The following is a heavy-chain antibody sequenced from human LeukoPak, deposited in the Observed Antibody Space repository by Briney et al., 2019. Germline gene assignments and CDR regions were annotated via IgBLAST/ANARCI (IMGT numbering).Heavy chain of an antibody. J-gene: IGHJ4*02. CDR3: ARDNNWGSTHY. CDR2: VSYDGSNR. D-gene: IGHD7-27*01. V-gene: IGHV3-30-3*01. CDR1: GFTFNTYA. Sequence: GGSLRVSCAASGFTFNTYAMHWVRQAPGIGLEWVAVVSYDGSNRYYADSVQGRFTISRDNSKNTLYLQMNTLRAEDTAVYYCARDNNWGSTHYWGQGTLVTVSS.